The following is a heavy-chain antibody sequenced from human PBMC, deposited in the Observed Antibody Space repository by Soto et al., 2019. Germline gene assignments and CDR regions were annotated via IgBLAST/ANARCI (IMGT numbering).Heavy chain of an antibody. CDR1: GFTFSSYA. V-gene: IGHV3-23*01. J-gene: IGHJ4*02. D-gene: IGHD1-20*01. Sequence: GGSLRLSCAASGFTFSSYAMSWVRQAPGKGLEWVSAISGSGGSTYYADSVKGRFTISRDNSKNTLYLQMNSLRAEDTAVYYCAKDSKAEESITGTGGFDYWGQGTLVTVSS. CDR3: AKDSKAEESITGTGGFDY. CDR2: ISGSGGST.